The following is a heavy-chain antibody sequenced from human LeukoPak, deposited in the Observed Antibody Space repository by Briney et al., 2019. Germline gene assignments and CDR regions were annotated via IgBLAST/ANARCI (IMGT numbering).Heavy chain of an antibody. Sequence: GGSLRLSCAASGFTFSSYAMSWVRQAPGKGLEWVSAISGSGGSTYYADSVKGRFTISRDNSKNTLYLQMNSLGAEDTAVYYCAKAPVYGVDYYFDYWGQGTLVTVSS. CDR1: GFTFSSYA. D-gene: IGHD2-21*01. CDR2: ISGSGGST. J-gene: IGHJ4*02. V-gene: IGHV3-23*01. CDR3: AKAPVYGVDYYFDY.